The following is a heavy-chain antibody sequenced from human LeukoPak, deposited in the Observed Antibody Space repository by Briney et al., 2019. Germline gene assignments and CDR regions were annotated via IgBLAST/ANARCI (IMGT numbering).Heavy chain of an antibody. V-gene: IGHV1-2*02. CDR3: AREIHCSSSSCLDY. J-gene: IGHJ4*02. D-gene: IGHD2-2*01. CDR2: INPHSGAT. Sequence: ASVKVSCKAFGHTFTTYSMHWARQAPGQGLEWMGWINPHSGATNFAQKFQGRVTMNRDTSITTAHMELSRLTSDDTAMYYCAREIHCSSSSCLDYWGQGTLVTVSS. CDR1: GHTFTTYS.